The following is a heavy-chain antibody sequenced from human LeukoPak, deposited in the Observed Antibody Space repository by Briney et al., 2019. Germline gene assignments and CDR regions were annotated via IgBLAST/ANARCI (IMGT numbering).Heavy chain of an antibody. CDR2: ISSSGSTI. D-gene: IGHD6-13*01. CDR3: AIDAGIAAAGPSYDY. J-gene: IGHJ4*02. Sequence: GGSLRLSCAASGFTFSSYEMNWVRQAPGKGLEWVSYISSSGSTIYYADSVKGRFTISRDNAKNSLYLQMNSLRAEDTAVYYCAIDAGIAAAGPSYDYWGQGTLVTVSS. CDR1: GFTFSSYE. V-gene: IGHV3-48*03.